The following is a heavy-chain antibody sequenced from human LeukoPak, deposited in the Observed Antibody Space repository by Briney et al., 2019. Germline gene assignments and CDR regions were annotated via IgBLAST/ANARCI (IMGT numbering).Heavy chain of an antibody. CDR3: TTWYYYDSSGYYHAGRDFYGMDV. CDR1: GFTFSNAW. CDR2: IESKTDGGTT. J-gene: IGHJ6*02. V-gene: IGHV3-15*07. D-gene: IGHD3-22*01. Sequence: PGGSLRLSCAASGFTFSNAWMNWVRQAPGKGLEWVGRIESKTDGGTTDYAAPVKGRFTISRDDSKNTLYLQMNSLKTEDTAVYYCTTWYYYDSSGYYHAGRDFYGMDVWGQGTTVTVSS.